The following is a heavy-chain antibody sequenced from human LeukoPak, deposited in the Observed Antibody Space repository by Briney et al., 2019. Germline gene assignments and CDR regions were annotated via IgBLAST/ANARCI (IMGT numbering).Heavy chain of an antibody. Sequence: GGSLRLSCAASGFTFTSYWMYWVRQAPGKGLVCVSLINTDGSTTNYADSVKGRFTISRDNAKNTVYLQMNRLRAEDAAVYYCYVGNAENWGQGTLVTVSS. V-gene: IGHV3-74*01. D-gene: IGHD4-23*01. CDR1: GFTFTSYW. CDR2: INTDGSTT. J-gene: IGHJ1*01. CDR3: YVGNAEN.